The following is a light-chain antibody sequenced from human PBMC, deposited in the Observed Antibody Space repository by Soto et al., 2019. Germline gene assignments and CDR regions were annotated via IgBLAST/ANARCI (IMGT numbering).Light chain of an antibody. V-gene: IGKV3-15*01. CDR3: QQYDTWPLT. J-gene: IGKJ4*01. CDR2: AAS. Sequence: ERVMTQSPATLSVSPGERVTLSCRASQSIVSNLAWYLQKPGQAPTLLIYAASTRATGFPARFSGSGSGTEFTLSISTLQSEDFAVYYCQQYDTWPLTFGGGTKVEI. CDR1: QSIVSN.